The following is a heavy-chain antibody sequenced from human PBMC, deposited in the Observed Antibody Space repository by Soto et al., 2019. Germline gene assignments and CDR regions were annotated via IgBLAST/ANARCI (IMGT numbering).Heavy chain of an antibody. J-gene: IGHJ6*02. D-gene: IGHD6-19*01. CDR1: GFSFSNFA. CDR3: ARTESSGWSTRYGMDV. CDR2: VSGSGGGT. V-gene: IGHV3-23*01. Sequence: GGSLRLSCAASGFSFSNFALTWVRQAPGKGLEWVSGVSGSGGGTYYADSVKGRSTIFRDNSKNTLYLQMNSLRVEDTAVYYCARTESSGWSTRYGMDVWGQGTTVTVSS.